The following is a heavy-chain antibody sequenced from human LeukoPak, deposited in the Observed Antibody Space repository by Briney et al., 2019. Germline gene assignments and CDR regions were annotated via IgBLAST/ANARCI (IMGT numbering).Heavy chain of an antibody. J-gene: IGHJ4*02. CDR1: GYTLTELS. V-gene: IGHV1-24*01. D-gene: IGHD4-17*01. CDR3: ATTSPVTVTIDY. Sequence: ASVKVSCKVSGYTLTELSMHWVRQAPGKGLEWMGGFDPEDGETIYAQKFQGRVTMTEDTSTDTAYMELSSLRSEDTAVNYCATTSPVTVTIDYWGQGTLVTVSS. CDR2: FDPEDGET.